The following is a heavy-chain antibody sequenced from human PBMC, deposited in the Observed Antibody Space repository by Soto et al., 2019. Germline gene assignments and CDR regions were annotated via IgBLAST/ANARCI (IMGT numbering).Heavy chain of an antibody. V-gene: IGHV3-30*18. CDR3: AKGYSSPVDY. CDR2: ISYDGSNK. J-gene: IGHJ4*02. Sequence: GGSLRLSCAASGFTFSSYGMHWVRQAPGKGLEWVAVISYDGSNKYYADSVKGRFTISRDNSKNTLYLQMNSLRAEDTAVYYCAKGYSSPVDYWGQGTLVTVSS. CDR1: GFTFSSYG. D-gene: IGHD6-19*01.